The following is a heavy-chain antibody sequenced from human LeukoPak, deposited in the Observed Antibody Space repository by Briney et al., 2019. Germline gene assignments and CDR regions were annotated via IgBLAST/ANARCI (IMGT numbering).Heavy chain of an antibody. D-gene: IGHD3-22*01. Sequence: GGSLKLSCAASGFTFSSYGMPWVRQAPGKGLEWVAVIWYDGSNKYYADSVKGRFTISRDNSKNTLYLQMNSLRAEDTAVYYCARGRHYYDSSGYYFVEGPTSHDAFDIWGQGTMVTVSS. CDR1: GFTFSSYG. V-gene: IGHV3-33*01. J-gene: IGHJ3*02. CDR3: ARGRHYYDSSGYYFVEGPTSHDAFDI. CDR2: IWYDGSNK.